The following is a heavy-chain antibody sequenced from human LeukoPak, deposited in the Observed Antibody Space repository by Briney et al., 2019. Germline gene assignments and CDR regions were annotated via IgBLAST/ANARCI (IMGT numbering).Heavy chain of an antibody. V-gene: IGHV4-4*07. Sequence: SETLSLTCTVSGGSISSYYWSWIRQPAGKGLEWIGRIYTSGSTNYNPSLKSRVTISVDTSKNQFSLKLSSVTAADTAVYYCARVTMVRGGLFYYYYYMDVWGKGTTVTVSS. CDR1: GGSISSYY. CDR2: IYTSGST. D-gene: IGHD3-10*01. J-gene: IGHJ6*03. CDR3: ARVTMVRGGLFYYYYYMDV.